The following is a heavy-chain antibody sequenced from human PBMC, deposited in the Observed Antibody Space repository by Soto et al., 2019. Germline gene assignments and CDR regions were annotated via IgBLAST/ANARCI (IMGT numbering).Heavy chain of an antibody. Sequence: VASVKVSCKASGYSFTDYHIHWVRRAPGQGLEWLGRINPKSGGTSTAQKFQGWVTMTTDTSISTVSMELTRLTSDDTAIYYCARGDSTDCSNGVCSFFYNHDMDVWGQGTTVTVSS. CDR2: INPKSGGT. CDR3: ARGDSTDCSNGVCSFFYNHDMDV. J-gene: IGHJ6*02. D-gene: IGHD2-8*01. CDR1: GYSFTDYH. V-gene: IGHV1-2*04.